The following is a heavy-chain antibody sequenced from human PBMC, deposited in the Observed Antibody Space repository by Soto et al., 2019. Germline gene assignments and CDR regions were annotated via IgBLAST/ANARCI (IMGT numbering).Heavy chain of an antibody. CDR2: IIPIFGTA. CDR1: GGTFSSYA. V-gene: IGHV1-69*13. CDR3: ARSGSQIDAFDI. J-gene: IGHJ3*02. D-gene: IGHD1-26*01. Sequence: SVKVSCKASGGTFSSYAISWVRQAPGQGLEWMGGIIPIFGTANYAQKFQGRVTITADESTSTAYMELSSLRSEDTAVYYCARSGSQIDAFDIWGRGTMVTVS.